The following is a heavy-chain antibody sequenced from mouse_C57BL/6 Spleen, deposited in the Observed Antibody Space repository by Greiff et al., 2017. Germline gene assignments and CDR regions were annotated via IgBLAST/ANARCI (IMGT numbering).Heavy chain of an antibody. CDR2: ISSGGSYT. CDR3: ARHGGRADY. CDR1: GFTFSGYG. V-gene: IGHV5-6*02. D-gene: IGHD3-3*01. J-gene: IGHJ2*01. Sequence: DVMLVESGGDLVKPGGSLKLSCAASGFTFSGYGMSWVRQTPDKRLEWVATISSGGSYTYYPDSVKGRFTISRDNAKNTLYLQMSSLKSEDTAMYYCARHGGRADYWGQGTTLTVSS.